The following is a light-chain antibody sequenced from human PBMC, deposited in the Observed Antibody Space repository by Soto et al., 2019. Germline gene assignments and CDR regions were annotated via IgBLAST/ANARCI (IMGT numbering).Light chain of an antibody. Sequence: EDILTLSPGTLSLSPGERATLSCWASQSVSGNYLAWHQQKPGQAPRLLIYAVSRRATGIPDRFSGSGSGTDFTLTISRLEPEDFAVYYCQHYGRSPWTFGQGTKVDIK. CDR3: QHYGRSPWT. CDR1: QSVSGNY. CDR2: AVS. J-gene: IGKJ1*01. V-gene: IGKV3-20*01.